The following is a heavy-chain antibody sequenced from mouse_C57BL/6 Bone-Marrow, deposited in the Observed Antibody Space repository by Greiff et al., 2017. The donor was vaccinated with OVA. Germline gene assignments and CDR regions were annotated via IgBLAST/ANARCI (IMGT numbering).Heavy chain of an antibody. Sequence: VKDRFTISRDDSESMLYLQMNNLKTEDTAMYYCVRPSTVGAMDYWGQGTSVTVSS. D-gene: IGHD1-1*01. V-gene: IGHV10-1*01. CDR3: VRPSTVGAMDY. J-gene: IGHJ4*01.